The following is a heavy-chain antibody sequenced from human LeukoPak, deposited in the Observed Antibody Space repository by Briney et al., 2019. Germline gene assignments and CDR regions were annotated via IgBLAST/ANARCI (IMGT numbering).Heavy chain of an antibody. CDR2: MNPNSGNT. V-gene: IGHV1-8*01. J-gene: IGHJ5*02. Sequence: ASVKVSCKASGYTFTSYDINWVRQATGQGLEWMRGMNPNSGNTGYAQKFQGRVTMTRNTSISTAYMELSSLRSEDTAVYYCARGRMVRGVTWWFDPWGQGTLVTVSS. CDR3: ARGRMVRGVTWWFDP. D-gene: IGHD3-10*01. CDR1: GYTFTSYD.